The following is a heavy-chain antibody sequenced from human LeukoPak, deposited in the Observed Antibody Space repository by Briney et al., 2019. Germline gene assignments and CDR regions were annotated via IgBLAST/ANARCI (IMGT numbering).Heavy chain of an antibody. D-gene: IGHD3-16*02. CDR2: ISWNSGSI. CDR1: GFTFDDYA. Sequence: GRSLRLSCAASGFTFDDYAMHWVRQAPGKGLEWVSGISWNSGSIGYADSVKGRFTISRDNAKNSLYLQMNSLRAEDTVVYYCVTDVVMATSHDAFDIWGQGTMVTVSS. V-gene: IGHV3-9*01. J-gene: IGHJ3*02. CDR3: VTDVVMATSHDAFDI.